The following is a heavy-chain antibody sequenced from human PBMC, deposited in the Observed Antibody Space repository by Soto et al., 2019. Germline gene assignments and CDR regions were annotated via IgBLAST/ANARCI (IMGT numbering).Heavy chain of an antibody. J-gene: IGHJ6*02. Sequence: SVKVSCKASGFTFTSSAVQWVRQARGQRLEWIGWIVVGSGNTNYAQKFQERVTITRDMSTSTAYMELSSLRSEDTAVYYCAAGGITGTIYYYYVMDVWGQGTTVTVSS. D-gene: IGHD1-20*01. CDR2: IVVGSGNT. CDR3: AAGGITGTIYYYYVMDV. CDR1: GFTFTSSA. V-gene: IGHV1-58*01.